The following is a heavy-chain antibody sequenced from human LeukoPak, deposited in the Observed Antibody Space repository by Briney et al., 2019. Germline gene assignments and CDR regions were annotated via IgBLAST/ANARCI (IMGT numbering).Heavy chain of an antibody. V-gene: IGHV3-66*01. CDR2: IYSGGST. CDR3: ATRPDGDDRPYFDF. D-gene: IGHD5-12*01. CDR1: GLTVNRRY. J-gene: IGHJ4*02. Sequence: GGSLRLSCVASGLTVNRRYMSWVRQAPGEGLEWVSVIYSGGSTYYAGSVRGRFTISRDNSKNTLYLQMNSLRVEDTALYYCATRPDGDDRPYFDFWGQGTLVIVSS.